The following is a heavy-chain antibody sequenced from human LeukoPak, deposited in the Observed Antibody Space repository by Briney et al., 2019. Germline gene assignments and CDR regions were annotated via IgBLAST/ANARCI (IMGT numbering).Heavy chain of an antibody. D-gene: IGHD3-9*01. J-gene: IGHJ6*03. V-gene: IGHV1-18*01. CDR3: ARPIRYFDWLAPDYYYYMAV. CDR2: ISAYNGNT. Sequence: ASVKVSCKASGYTFTSYGISWVRQAPGQGLEWMGWISAYNGNTNYAQKLQGRVTMTTDTSTSTAYMELRSLRSDDTAVYYCARPIRYFDWLAPDYYYYMAVWGKGTTVTVSS. CDR1: GYTFTSYG.